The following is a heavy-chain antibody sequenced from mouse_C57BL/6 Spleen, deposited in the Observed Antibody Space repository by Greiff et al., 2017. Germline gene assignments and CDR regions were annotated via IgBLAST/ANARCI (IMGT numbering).Heavy chain of an antibody. CDR2: IYPGDGDT. CDR1: GYAFSSYW. J-gene: IGHJ1*03. CDR3: ARGATVVARYFDV. D-gene: IGHD1-1*01. V-gene: IGHV1-80*01. Sequence: VQLQESGAELVKPGASVKISCKASGYAFSSYWMNWVKQRPGKGLEWIGQIYPGDGDTNYNGKFKGKATLTADKSSSTAYMQLSSLPSEDSAVYFCARGATVVARYFDVWGTGTTVTVSS.